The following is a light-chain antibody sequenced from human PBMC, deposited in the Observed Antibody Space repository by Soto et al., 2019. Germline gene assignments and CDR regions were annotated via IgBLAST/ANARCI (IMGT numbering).Light chain of an antibody. CDR3: QTWATGIRV. CDR2: VNSDGSH. J-gene: IGLJ3*02. CDR1: SGHNTYA. Sequence: QSVLTQSPSASASLGASVKLTCTLSSGHNTYAIAWHQQQPEKGPRYLMKVNSDGSHSKGDGIPDRFSGSSSGAERYLIISSLQSEDEADYYCQTWATGIRVFGGGTKVTVL. V-gene: IGLV4-69*02.